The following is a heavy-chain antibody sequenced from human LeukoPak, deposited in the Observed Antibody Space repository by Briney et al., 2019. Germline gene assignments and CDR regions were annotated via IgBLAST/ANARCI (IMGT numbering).Heavy chain of an antibody. V-gene: IGHV3-21*01. CDR2: ISSSSTFI. Sequence: PGGSLRLSCAASGFTFTNAWMNWVRQAPGKGLEWVSSISSSSTFISYADSVKGRFTISRDNAKNSLYLQMNSLTAEDAAVYYCARDRSVAGTVDYWGQETLVTVSS. J-gene: IGHJ4*02. D-gene: IGHD6-19*01. CDR1: GFTFTNAW. CDR3: ARDRSVAGTVDY.